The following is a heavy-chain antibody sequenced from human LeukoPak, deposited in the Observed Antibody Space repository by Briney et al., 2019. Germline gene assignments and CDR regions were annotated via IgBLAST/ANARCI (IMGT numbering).Heavy chain of an antibody. Sequence: GGSLRLSCAVSGFTFSSYAMSWVRQAPGKGLEWISYISGSGRTIIYAESVKGRFTISRDNDENSLYLHLSSLRAEDTAVYYCARHYYFDSWGQGTLVTVSS. J-gene: IGHJ4*02. CDR3: ARHYYFDS. V-gene: IGHV3-48*03. CDR2: ISGSGRTI. CDR1: GFTFSSYA.